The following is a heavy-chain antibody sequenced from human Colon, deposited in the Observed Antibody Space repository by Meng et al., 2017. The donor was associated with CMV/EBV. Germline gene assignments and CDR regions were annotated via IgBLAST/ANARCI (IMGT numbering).Heavy chain of an antibody. CDR1: FCGAY. J-gene: IGHJ4*02. Sequence: FCGAYMNWIRQAPGKWLEEVTTIGGTKKDTYYADSVKSRFTTSRDNSKNTLWQQMNSLRDEDTAVYYCAKRFSGSDWCYGRLDYWGQGILVTVSS. CDR2: IGGTKKDT. V-gene: IGHV3-23*01. D-gene: IGHD6-19*01. CDR3: AKRFSGSDWCYGRLDY.